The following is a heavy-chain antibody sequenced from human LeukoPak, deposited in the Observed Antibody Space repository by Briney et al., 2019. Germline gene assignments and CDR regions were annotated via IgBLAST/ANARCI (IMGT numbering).Heavy chain of an antibody. D-gene: IGHD4-17*01. CDR2: INWNGGST. CDR1: GFTFSSYA. V-gene: IGHV3-20*04. Sequence: GGSLRLSCAASGFTFSSYAMSWVRQAPGKGLEWVSGINWNGGSTGYADSVKGRFTISRDNAKNSLYLQMNSLRAEDTALYYCARVGDYGDYGWFDPWGQGTLVTVSS. J-gene: IGHJ5*02. CDR3: ARVGDYGDYGWFDP.